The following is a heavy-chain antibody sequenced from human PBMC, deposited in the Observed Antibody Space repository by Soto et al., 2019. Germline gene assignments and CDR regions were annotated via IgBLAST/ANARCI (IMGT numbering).Heavy chain of an antibody. J-gene: IGHJ4*02. CDR1: GGTFSSYA. Sequence: QVQLVQSGAEVRKPGSSVKVSCKASGGTFSSYAIGWVRQAPGQGLVWMGGIIPIFGTTKYAQKFQGRLTITADKSTTTAYMELSNLRSEDTAMYYCASGYYFDSSGSWGRWYFVLWGQGTLVSVSS. CDR2: IIPIFGTT. V-gene: IGHV1-69*06. D-gene: IGHD3-22*01. CDR3: ASGYYFDSSGSWGRWYFVL.